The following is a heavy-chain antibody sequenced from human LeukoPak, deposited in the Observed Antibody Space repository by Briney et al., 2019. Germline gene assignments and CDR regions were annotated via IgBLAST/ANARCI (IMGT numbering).Heavy chain of an antibody. J-gene: IGHJ5*02. CDR1: GGSFSGYY. V-gene: IGHV4-34*01. CDR3: ARERGRPIFGVVKHWFDP. Sequence: SETLSLTCAVYGGSFSGYYWSWIRQPPGKGLEWIGAINHSGSTNYNPSLKSRVTISLDTSKNLFSLKLSSVTAADTAVYYCARERGRPIFGVVKHWFDPWGQGNLVTVSS. D-gene: IGHD3-3*01. CDR2: INHSGST.